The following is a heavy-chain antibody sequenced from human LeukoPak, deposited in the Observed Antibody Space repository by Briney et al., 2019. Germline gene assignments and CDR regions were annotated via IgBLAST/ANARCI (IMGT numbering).Heavy chain of an antibody. Sequence: PGGSLRLSCVASGFTFSAYNMHWVRQVPGKGLEWVSHISRGSDTMYYADSVKGRFTISRDNAKNSLYLHMNNLRDEDTALYYCASVFGVTRIDYWGQGTLVTVSS. J-gene: IGHJ4*02. CDR3: ASVFGVTRIDY. D-gene: IGHD3-3*01. CDR1: GFTFSAYN. CDR2: ISRGSDTM. V-gene: IGHV3-48*02.